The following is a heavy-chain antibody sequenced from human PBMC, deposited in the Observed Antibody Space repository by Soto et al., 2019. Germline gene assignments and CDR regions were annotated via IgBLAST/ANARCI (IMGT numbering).Heavy chain of an antibody. Sequence: GESLKISCKGSGYSFTSYWIGWVRQMPGKGLEWMGIIYPGDSDTRYSPSFQGQVTISADKSISTAYLQWSSLKASDTAMYYCARPTYSLNCSGGSCYPLYYYGMDVWGQGTTVTVSS. CDR2: IYPGDSDT. J-gene: IGHJ6*02. D-gene: IGHD2-15*01. CDR1: GYSFTSYW. V-gene: IGHV5-51*01. CDR3: ARPTYSLNCSGGSCYPLYYYGMDV.